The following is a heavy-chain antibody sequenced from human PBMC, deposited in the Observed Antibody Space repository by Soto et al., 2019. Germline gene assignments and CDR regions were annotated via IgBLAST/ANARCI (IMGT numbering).Heavy chain of an antibody. CDR2: IYYSGST. V-gene: IGHV4-61*01. CDR3: ARGLGYCSSTSCYTSYYGMDV. D-gene: IGHD2-2*02. CDR1: GGSVSSGSYY. Sequence: SETLSLTCTVSGGSVSSGSYYWSWIRQPPGKGLEWIGYIYYSGSTNYNPSLKSRVTISVDTSKNQFSLKLSSVTAADTAVYYCARGLGYCSSTSCYTSYYGMDVWGQGTTVTVS. J-gene: IGHJ6*02.